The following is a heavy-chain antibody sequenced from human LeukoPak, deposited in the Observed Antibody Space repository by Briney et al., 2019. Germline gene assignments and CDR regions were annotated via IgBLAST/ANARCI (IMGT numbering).Heavy chain of an antibody. CDR2: IYHSGST. D-gene: IGHD3-22*01. J-gene: IGHJ6*03. Sequence: SETLSLTCTVSGYSISSGYYWGWIRQPSGKGLEWIGSIYHSGSTYYNPSLKSRVTISVDTSKNQFSLKLSSVTAADTAVYYCARSTNYDSSGYYPFYYNYYYMDVWGKGTTVTVSS. CDR1: GYSISSGYY. CDR3: ARSTNYDSSGYYPFYYNYYYMDV. V-gene: IGHV4-38-2*02.